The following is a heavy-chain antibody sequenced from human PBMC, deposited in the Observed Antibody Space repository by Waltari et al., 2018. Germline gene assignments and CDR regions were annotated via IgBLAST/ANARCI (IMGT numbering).Heavy chain of an antibody. CDR2: INHSGST. CDR1: GGSFSGYY. D-gene: IGHD6-6*01. V-gene: IGHV4-34*01. J-gene: IGHJ4*02. CDR3: ARGGLGGIYSSSSHAPRGEGYFDY. Sequence: QVQLQQWGAGLLKPSETLSLNCAVYGGSFSGYYWRWICKRRGKGLVRCGEINHSGSTNYNPSLKSRVTISVDTSKNQFSLKLSSVTAADTAVYYCARGGLGGIYSSSSHAPRGEGYFDYWGQGTLVTVSS.